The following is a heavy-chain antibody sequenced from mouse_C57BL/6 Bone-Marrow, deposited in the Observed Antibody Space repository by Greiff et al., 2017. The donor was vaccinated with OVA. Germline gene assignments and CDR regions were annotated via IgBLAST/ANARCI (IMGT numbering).Heavy chain of an antibody. CDR1: GYTFTSYW. CDR2: IYPGSGNT. J-gene: IGHJ4*01. Sequence: VQLQQSGTELVKPGASVKLSCKASGYTFTSYWMHWVKQRPGQGLEWIARIYPGSGNTYYNEKFKGKATLTAEKSSSTAYMQLSSLTSEDSAVYFCARNGGLGDYWGQGTSVTVSS. D-gene: IGHD3-1*01. CDR3: ARNGGLGDY. V-gene: IGHV1-76*01.